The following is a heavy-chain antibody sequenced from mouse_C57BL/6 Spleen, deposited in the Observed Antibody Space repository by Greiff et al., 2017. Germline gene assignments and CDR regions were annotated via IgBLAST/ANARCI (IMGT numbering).Heavy chain of an antibody. CDR1: GYSITSGYY. V-gene: IGHV3-6*01. D-gene: IGHD1-1*01. J-gene: IGHJ4*01. CDR2: ISYDGGN. Sequence: DVKLQESGPGLVKPSQSLSLTCSVTGYSITSGYYWNWIRQFPGNKLEWMGYISYDGGNNYNPSLKNRISLTRDPSKNQFFMKLNSVTTEYTATYYCAIDDYYGSSYDAMDYWGQGTSVTVSS. CDR3: AIDDYYGSSYDAMDY.